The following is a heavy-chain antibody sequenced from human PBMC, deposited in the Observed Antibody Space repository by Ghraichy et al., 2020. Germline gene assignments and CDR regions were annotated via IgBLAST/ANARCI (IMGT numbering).Heavy chain of an antibody. D-gene: IGHD6-6*01. CDR2: ISGSGGST. J-gene: IGHJ4*02. CDR1: GFTFSSYA. V-gene: IGHV3-23*01. Sequence: GGSLRLSCAASGFTFSSYAMSWVRQAPGKGLEWVSAISGSGGSTYYVDSVKGRFTISRDNSKNTLYLQMNSLRAEDTAVYYCAKTLEAARFFDYWGQGTLVTVSS. CDR3: AKTLEAARFFDY.